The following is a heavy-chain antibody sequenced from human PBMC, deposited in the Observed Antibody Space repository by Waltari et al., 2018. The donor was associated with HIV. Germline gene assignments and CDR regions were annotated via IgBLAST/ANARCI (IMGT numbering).Heavy chain of an antibody. J-gene: IGHJ4*02. CDR1: GFTVSSHY. V-gene: IGHV3-53*02. Sequence: EVQLVETGGGLIQPGGSLRLSCAASGFTVSSHYMSWVRQAPGKGLEWVSVIYSGGSTYYADSVKGRFTISRDNSKNTLYLQMNSLRAEDTAVYYCASGNYDSSGPRFFDYWGQGTLVTVSS. CDR3: ASGNYDSSGPRFFDY. CDR2: IYSGGST. D-gene: IGHD3-22*01.